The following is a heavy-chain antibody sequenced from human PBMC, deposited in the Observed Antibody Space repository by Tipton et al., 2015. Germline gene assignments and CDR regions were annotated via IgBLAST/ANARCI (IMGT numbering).Heavy chain of an antibody. V-gene: IGHV3-9*01. CDR3: ARFSYGDYGGCDI. CDR1: GFTFDDYA. Sequence: SLRLSCAASGFTFDDYAMHWVRHAPGKGLEWVSGISWNSATIAYADSVKGRFSISRDNAKNSLYLQMNSLRDEDTAVYYCARFSYGDYGGCDIWGQGTMVTVSS. CDR2: ISWNSATI. D-gene: IGHD4-17*01. J-gene: IGHJ3*02.